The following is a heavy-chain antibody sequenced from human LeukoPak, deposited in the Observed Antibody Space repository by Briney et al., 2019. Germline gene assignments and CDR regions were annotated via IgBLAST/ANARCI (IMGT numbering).Heavy chain of an antibody. D-gene: IGHD5-18*01. CDR1: GFTFSSYS. CDR2: ISSSSSYI. V-gene: IGHV3-21*01. Sequence: GGSLRLSCAASGFTFSSYSMHWVRQAPGKGLEGVSSISSSSSYIYYADSVKGRFTISRDNAKNSLYLQMNSLRAEDTAVYYCARGEWTQNQKYYFDYWGQGTLVTVSS. J-gene: IGHJ4*02. CDR3: ARGEWTQNQKYYFDY.